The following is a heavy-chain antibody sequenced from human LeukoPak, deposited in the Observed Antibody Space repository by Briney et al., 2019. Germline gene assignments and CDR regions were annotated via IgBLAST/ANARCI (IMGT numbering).Heavy chain of an antibody. Sequence: ASVKVSCKASGYTFTSYGISWVRQAPGQGLEWMGWISAYNGNTNYARKLQGRVTMTTDTSTSTAYMELRSLRSDDTAVYYCARENGDYLFAWFDPWGQGTLVTVSS. D-gene: IGHD4-17*01. CDR1: GYTFTSYG. CDR3: ARENGDYLFAWFDP. CDR2: ISAYNGNT. V-gene: IGHV1-18*01. J-gene: IGHJ5*02.